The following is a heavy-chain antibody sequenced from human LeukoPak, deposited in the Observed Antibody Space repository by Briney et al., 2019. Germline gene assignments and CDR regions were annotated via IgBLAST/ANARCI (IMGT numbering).Heavy chain of an antibody. CDR2: INPSSGDT. CDR1: GYTLTGYY. Sequence: GASVTVSCKASGYTLTGYYMHWVRLAPGQGLDWMGWINPSSGDTNYAQKFQGRVTMTRDTSISTAYMELSRLRSDDTAVYYCAKNPYEYYFDYWGQGTLVTVSS. J-gene: IGHJ4*02. D-gene: IGHD5-12*01. V-gene: IGHV1-2*02. CDR3: AKNPYEYYFDY.